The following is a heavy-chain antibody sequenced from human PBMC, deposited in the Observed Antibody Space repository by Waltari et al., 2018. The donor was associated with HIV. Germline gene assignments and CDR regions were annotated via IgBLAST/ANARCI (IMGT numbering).Heavy chain of an antibody. Sequence: EAQLVESGGALIQTGGSMRVSCVGTGFILSTYSMTGVRQAPGKGLEWVAYIGSSGTTIYADSVKGRFTISRDNAKNSVFLQMNSLREDDTALYFCARDKLGDPAPVWGQGTKVTVSS. J-gene: IGHJ6*02. V-gene: IGHV3-48*02. D-gene: IGHD1-26*01. CDR2: IGSSGTTI. CDR3: ARDKLGDPAPV. CDR1: GFILSTYS.